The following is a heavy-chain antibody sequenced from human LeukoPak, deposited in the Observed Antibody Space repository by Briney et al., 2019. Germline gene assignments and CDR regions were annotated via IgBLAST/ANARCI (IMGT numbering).Heavy chain of an antibody. Sequence: SETLSLTCTVSGGSISSYYWSWIRQPPGKGLEWIGYIYYSGSTNYNPSLKSRVTISVDTSKNQFSLKLSSVTAADTAVYYCARSNYYGSGSYYKGAFDIRGQGTMVTVSS. CDR3: ARSNYYGSGSYYKGAFDI. D-gene: IGHD3-10*01. V-gene: IGHV4-59*01. CDR1: GGSISSYY. J-gene: IGHJ3*02. CDR2: IYYSGST.